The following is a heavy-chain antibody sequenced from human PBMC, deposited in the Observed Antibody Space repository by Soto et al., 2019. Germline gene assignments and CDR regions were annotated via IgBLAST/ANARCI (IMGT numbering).Heavy chain of an antibody. Sequence: EVQLVESGGGLVQPGGSLRLSCAASGFTFSSYDMHWVRQATGKGLEWVSAIGTAGDTYYPGSVKGRFTISRENAKNSLYLQMNSLRAGDTAVYYCARGGEGYDSSGYGYYYGMDVWGQGTTVTVSS. CDR3: ARGGEGYDSSGYGYYYGMDV. CDR1: GFTFSSYD. D-gene: IGHD3-22*01. J-gene: IGHJ6*02. CDR2: IGTAGDT. V-gene: IGHV3-13*01.